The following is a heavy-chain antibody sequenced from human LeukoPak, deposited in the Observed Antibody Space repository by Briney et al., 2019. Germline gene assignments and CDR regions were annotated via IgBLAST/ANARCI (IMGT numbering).Heavy chain of an antibody. Sequence: PGGSLRLSCAASGFTFSSYGMHWVRQAPGKGLEWVAFIRYDGSNKYYADSVKGRFTISRDNSKNTLYLQMNSLRAEDTAVYYCARDGHTIAAAGRKYIDYWGQGTLVTVSS. CDR1: GFTFSSYG. J-gene: IGHJ4*02. CDR3: ARDGHTIAAAGRKYIDY. CDR2: IRYDGSNK. D-gene: IGHD6-13*01. V-gene: IGHV3-30*02.